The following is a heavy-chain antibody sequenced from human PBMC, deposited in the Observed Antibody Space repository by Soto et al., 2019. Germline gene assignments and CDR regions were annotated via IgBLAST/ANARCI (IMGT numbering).Heavy chain of an antibody. CDR3: ARDYYDFWSGYYRYYYYGMDV. D-gene: IGHD3-3*01. CDR2: ISYDGSNK. Sequence: GGSLRLSCAASGFTFSSYAMQWVRQAPGKGLEWVAVISYDGSNKYYADSVKGRFTISRDNSKNTLYLQMNSLRAEDTAVYYCARDYYDFWSGYYRYYYYGMDVWGQGTTVTVSS. V-gene: IGHV3-30-3*01. CDR1: GFTFSSYA. J-gene: IGHJ6*02.